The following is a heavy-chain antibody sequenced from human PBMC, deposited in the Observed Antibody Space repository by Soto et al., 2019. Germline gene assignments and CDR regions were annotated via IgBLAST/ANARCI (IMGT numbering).Heavy chain of an antibody. D-gene: IGHD4-4*01. CDR2: ISSSSSTI. CDR3: ATVTPSSYYYYGMDV. Sequence: SGGSLRLSCAASGFTFSSYSMNWVRQAPGKGLEWVSYISSSSSTIYYADSVKGRFTISRDNAKNSLYLQMNSLRDEDTAVYYCATVTPSSYYYYGMDVWGQGTTVTVSS. J-gene: IGHJ6*02. V-gene: IGHV3-48*02. CDR1: GFTFSSYS.